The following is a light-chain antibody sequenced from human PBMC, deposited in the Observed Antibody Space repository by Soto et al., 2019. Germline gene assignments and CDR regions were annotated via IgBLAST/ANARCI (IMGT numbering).Light chain of an antibody. Sequence: QSVLTQPASVSGSPGQSITISCTGTSIDVGGYNFVSWYQQHPGKAPKLMIYDVSDRPSGVSNRFSGSKSGNTASLTISGLQAEDEADYYCSSYTSSTTQAFGTGTKVTVL. J-gene: IGLJ1*01. CDR1: SIDVGGYNF. CDR2: DVS. CDR3: SSYTSSTTQA. V-gene: IGLV2-14*01.